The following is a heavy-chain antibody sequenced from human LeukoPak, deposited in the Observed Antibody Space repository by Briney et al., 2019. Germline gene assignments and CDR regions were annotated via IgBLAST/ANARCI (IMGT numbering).Heavy chain of an antibody. CDR2: INHSGST. V-gene: IGHV4-34*01. CDR3: ARRGSTSWFYYYYGMDV. J-gene: IGHJ6*02. D-gene: IGHD2-2*01. Sequence: SETLSLTCAVHGGSFSGYYWSWIRQPPGKGLEWIGEINHSGSTNYNPSLKSRVTISVDTSKNQFSLKLSSVTAADTAVYYCARRGSTSWFYYYYGMDVWGQGTTVTVSS. CDR1: GGSFSGYY.